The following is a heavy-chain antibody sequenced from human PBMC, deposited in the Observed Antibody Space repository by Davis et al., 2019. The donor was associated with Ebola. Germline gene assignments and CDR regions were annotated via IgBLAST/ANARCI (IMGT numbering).Heavy chain of an antibody. V-gene: IGHV4-59*01. D-gene: IGHD3-3*01. Sequence: SETLSLTCTVSGGSISSYYWSWIRQPPGKGLEWIGYIYYSGSTKYNPSLKSRVTISVDTSKNQFSLKLSSVTAADTAVYYCTRSQLEWFLTPSSAYWGPGTLVTVSS. CDR3: TRSQLEWFLTPSSAY. CDR1: GGSISSYY. J-gene: IGHJ4*02. CDR2: IYYSGST.